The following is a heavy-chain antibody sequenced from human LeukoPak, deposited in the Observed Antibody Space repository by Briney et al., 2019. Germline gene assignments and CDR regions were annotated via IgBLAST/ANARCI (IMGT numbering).Heavy chain of an antibody. CDR3: AKGRGVVAATFHDY. CDR2: IRYDGSNK. Sequence: GGSLRLSCAASGFTFSNYGMHWVRQAPGKGLEWVAFIRYDGSNKYYADSVKGRFTISRDNSKNTLYLQMNSLRAEDTAVYYCAKGRGVVAATFHDYWGQGTLVTVSS. V-gene: IGHV3-30*02. CDR1: GFTFSNYG. J-gene: IGHJ4*02. D-gene: IGHD2-15*01.